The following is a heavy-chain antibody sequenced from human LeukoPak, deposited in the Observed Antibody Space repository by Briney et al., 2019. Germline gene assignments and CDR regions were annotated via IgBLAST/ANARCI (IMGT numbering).Heavy chain of an antibody. CDR2: IYSGGST. D-gene: IGHD4-17*01. V-gene: IGHV3-66*04. J-gene: IGHJ4*02. CDR3: ARRGYGDYAPFDY. Sequence: PGGSLRLSCAASGFTFSNYAMNWVRQARGKGLEWVSLIYSGGSTYYADSVKGRFTISRDNSKNTLYLQMNSLRAEDTAVYYCARRGYGDYAPFDYWGQGTLVTVSS. CDR1: GFTFSNYA.